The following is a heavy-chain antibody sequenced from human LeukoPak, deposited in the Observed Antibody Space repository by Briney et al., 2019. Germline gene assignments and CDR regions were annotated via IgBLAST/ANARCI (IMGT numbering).Heavy chain of an antibody. J-gene: IGHJ4*02. V-gene: IGHV4-39*01. Sequence: SETLSLTCTVSGGSISSSSYYWGWIRQPPGKGLEWIGSIYYSGSTYYNPSLKSRVTISVDTSKNQFSLKLSSVTAADTAVYYCATLVGATNVDYWGQGTLVTVSS. CDR3: ATLVGATNVDY. CDR2: IYYSGST. CDR1: GGSISSSSYY. D-gene: IGHD1-26*01.